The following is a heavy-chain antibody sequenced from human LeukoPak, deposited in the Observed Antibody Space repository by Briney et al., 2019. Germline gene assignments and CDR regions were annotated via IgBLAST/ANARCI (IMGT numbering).Heavy chain of an antibody. J-gene: IGHJ4*02. D-gene: IGHD3-22*01. V-gene: IGHV4-39*01. Sequence: SETLSLTCTVSGGSISSSSYYWGWIRQPPGKGLEWIGSIYYSGSTYYNPSLKSRVTISVDTSKNQFSLKLSSVTAADTAVYYCASQGRQLVTDDSSGYYYRTSGYFDYWGQGTLVTVSS. CDR1: GGSISSSSYY. CDR2: IYYSGST. CDR3: ASQGRQLVTDDSSGYYYRTSGYFDY.